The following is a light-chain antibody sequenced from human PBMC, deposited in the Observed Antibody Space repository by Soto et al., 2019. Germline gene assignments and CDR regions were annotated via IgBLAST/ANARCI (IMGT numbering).Light chain of an antibody. J-gene: IGKJ1*01. V-gene: IGKV3-11*01. CDR2: HTS. CDR1: QTVSSR. Sequence: EIVLTQSPATLSSSPGERTTLSCRASQTVSSRLAWYQHKPGQAPRLLIYHTSNRATGIPARFSGSGSGTDFTLTISSLEPEDFAAYYCHQRHSWPRTFGQGTKVDIK. CDR3: HQRHSWPRT.